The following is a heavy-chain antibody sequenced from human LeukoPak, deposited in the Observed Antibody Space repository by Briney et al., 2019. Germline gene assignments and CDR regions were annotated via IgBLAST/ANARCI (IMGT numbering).Heavy chain of an antibody. J-gene: IGHJ4*02. CDR3: ARGLGHEEFDY. CDR1: GGTFSSYA. V-gene: IGHV1-69*05. CDR2: IIPIFGTA. Sequence: ASVKVSCKASGGTFSSYAISWVRQAPGQGLEWMGRIIPIFGTANYAQKFQGRVTITTDESTSTAYMELRSLRSDDTAVYYCARGLGHEEFDYWGQGTLVTVSS.